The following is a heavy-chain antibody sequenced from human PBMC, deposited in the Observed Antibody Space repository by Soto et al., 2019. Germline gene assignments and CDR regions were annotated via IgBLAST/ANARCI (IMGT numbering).Heavy chain of an antibody. CDR3: ARNMDAWSSLPFDI. D-gene: IGHD2-8*02. V-gene: IGHV4-31*03. CDR2: IYYSGST. Sequence: TLSLTCTASGDPISSGGNYWTWIRQHPGKGLEWIGYIYYSGSTYYNPSLKSRLTMSLDTSKNQFSLKLTSVTAVDTAVYYCARNMDAWSSLPFDIWGQGTMVTVSS. J-gene: IGHJ3*02. CDR1: GDPISSGGNY.